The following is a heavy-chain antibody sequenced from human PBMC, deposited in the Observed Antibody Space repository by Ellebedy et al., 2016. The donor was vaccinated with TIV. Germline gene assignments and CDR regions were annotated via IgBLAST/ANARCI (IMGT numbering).Heavy chain of an antibody. CDR1: GFSFSSYS. CDR2: MSGSTITT. J-gene: IGHJ3*02. CDR3: ARDMAWGNERVIDAFDI. V-gene: IGHV3-48*04. D-gene: IGHD7-27*01. Sequence: GGSLRLSCAASGFSFSSYSMNWVRQAPGQGLEWVSYMSGSTITTYYADSVRGRFTISRDNAQNSLYLQMNSLRAEDTVVYYCARDMAWGNERVIDAFDIWGQGTMVTVSS.